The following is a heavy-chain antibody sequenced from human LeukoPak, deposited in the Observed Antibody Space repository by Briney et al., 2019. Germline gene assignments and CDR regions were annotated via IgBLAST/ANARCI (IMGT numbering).Heavy chain of an antibody. J-gene: IGHJ4*02. CDR2: IRYDGNNK. Sequence: GGSLRLSCAASGFTFSSYGMHWVRQAPGKGLEWVSFIRYDGNNKYYADSVKGRFISSRDNAKNSLYLQMNSPRVEDTGVYYCTRKSAPFDLWGQGILVTVSS. CDR1: GFTFSSYG. V-gene: IGHV3-30*02. CDR3: TRKSAPFDL. D-gene: IGHD3-3*01.